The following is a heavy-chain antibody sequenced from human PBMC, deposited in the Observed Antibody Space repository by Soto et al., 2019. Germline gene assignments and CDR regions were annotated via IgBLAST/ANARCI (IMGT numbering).Heavy chain of an antibody. CDR3: ARDDIHCRGGRCYGVPMDV. Sequence: EVQLVESGGDLVQPGGSLRLSCAVSGFSVSSKYMSWVRQAPGKGLEGGSVIYNDGSGGRIYYADPVKGRFTISRDKSEDTLFLHMNSLGGEDTDVYYCARDDIHCRGGRCYGVPMDVWGKGTTVTVSS. CDR2: IYNDGSGGRI. CDR1: GFSVSSKY. V-gene: IGHV3-66*01. D-gene: IGHD2-15*01. J-gene: IGHJ6*03.